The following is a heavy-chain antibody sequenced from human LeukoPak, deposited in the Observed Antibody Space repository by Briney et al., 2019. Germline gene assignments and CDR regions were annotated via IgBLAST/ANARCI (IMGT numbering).Heavy chain of an antibody. Sequence: PSETLSLTCTVSGGSLSTYYWAWIRQPPGKGLEWIGYIYDSGQIYDTGSATYNPSLTSRVTISIDTSKNQFSLKVRSVTAADTAVYYCARGDYGDSDYWGQGTLVTVSS. D-gene: IGHD4-17*01. V-gene: IGHV4-59*01. CDR3: ARGDYGDSDY. CDR1: GGSLSTYY. CDR2: IYDSGQIYDTGSA. J-gene: IGHJ4*02.